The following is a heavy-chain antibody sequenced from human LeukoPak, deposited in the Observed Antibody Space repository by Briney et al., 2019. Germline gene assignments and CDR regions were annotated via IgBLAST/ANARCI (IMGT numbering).Heavy chain of an antibody. V-gene: IGHV3-7*04. D-gene: IGHD1-26*01. CDR3: ARGSGSYYL. J-gene: IGHJ4*02. Sequence: GGSLRLSCTASGFTFSGAWMTWVRQAPGKGLEWVANIREDGTEKNYVDSVKGRFTISRDNAKNSLYLQMNSLRAEDTAVYYCARGSGSYYLWGQGTLVTVSS. CDR2: IREDGTEK. CDR1: GFTFSGAW.